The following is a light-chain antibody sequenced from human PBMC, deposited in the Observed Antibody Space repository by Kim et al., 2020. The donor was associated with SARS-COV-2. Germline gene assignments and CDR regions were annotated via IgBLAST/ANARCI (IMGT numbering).Light chain of an antibody. CDR2: QND. Sequence: GQRVIIACSGRGSNSGSNFVYWYKQLPGTAPTLLISQNDQRPSGVPDRFSGSKSGTSASLAISGLRSEDEAAYFCAAWDDRLIGVVFGGGTKVTVL. CDR1: GSNSGSNF. V-gene: IGLV1-47*01. J-gene: IGLJ2*01. CDR3: AAWDDRLIGVV.